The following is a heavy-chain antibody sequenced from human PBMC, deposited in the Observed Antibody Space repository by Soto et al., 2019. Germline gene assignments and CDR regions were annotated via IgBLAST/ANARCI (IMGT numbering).Heavy chain of an antibody. D-gene: IGHD4-17*01. V-gene: IGHV6-1*01. CDR3: ARDPNYGGRPNWFDP. J-gene: IGHJ5*02. CDR2: TYYRSKWYN. Sequence: SHTLLLTCAISGYSVSSNSAAWNWIRQSPSRGLEWLGRTYYRSKWYNDYAVSVKSRITINPDTSKNQFSLQLNSVTPEDTAVYYCARDPNYGGRPNWFDPWGQGTLVTVSS. CDR1: GYSVSSNSAA.